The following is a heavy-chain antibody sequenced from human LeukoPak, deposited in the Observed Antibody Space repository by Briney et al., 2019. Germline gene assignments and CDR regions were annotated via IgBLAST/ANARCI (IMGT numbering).Heavy chain of an antibody. V-gene: IGHV4-59*01. Sequence: SETLSLTCTVSGGSISSYYWSWIRQPPGTGLEWIGYIYYSGNTNYNSSLESRVTISVDTSKNQFSLRLNSVTAADTAVYYCVRGRAWFDPWGQGTLVTVSS. J-gene: IGHJ5*02. D-gene: IGHD3-10*01. CDR1: GGSISSYY. CDR3: VRGRAWFDP. CDR2: IYYSGNT.